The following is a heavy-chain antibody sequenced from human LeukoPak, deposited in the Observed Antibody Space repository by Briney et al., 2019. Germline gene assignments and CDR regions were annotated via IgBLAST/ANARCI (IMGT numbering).Heavy chain of an antibody. J-gene: IGHJ3*02. V-gene: IGHV5-51*01. CDR2: IYPGDSAT. D-gene: IGHD6-19*01. CDR1: GYSFTNYW. CDR3: ARQGGQWLVQGALDI. Sequence: GESLKISCKGSGYSFTNYWIGWVRQMPGKGLEWMGIIYPGDSATRYSPSFQGQVTISADKSIDTAYLQWSSLKASDTAIYYCARQGGQWLVQGALDIWGQGTMVTVSS.